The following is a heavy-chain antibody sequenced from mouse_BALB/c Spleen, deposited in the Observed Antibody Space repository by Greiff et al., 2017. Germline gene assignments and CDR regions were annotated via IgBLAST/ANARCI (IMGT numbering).Heavy chain of an antibody. V-gene: IGHV5-9-3*01. CDR1: GFTFSSYA. CDR2: ISSGGSYT. J-gene: IGHJ2*01. CDR3: ARERGDDY. Sequence: EVQLQESGGGLVKPGGSLKLSCAASGFTFSSYAMSWVRQTPEKRLEWVATISSGGSYTYYPDSVKGRFTISRDNAKNTLYLQMSSLRSEDTAMYYCARERGDDYWGQGTTLTVSS.